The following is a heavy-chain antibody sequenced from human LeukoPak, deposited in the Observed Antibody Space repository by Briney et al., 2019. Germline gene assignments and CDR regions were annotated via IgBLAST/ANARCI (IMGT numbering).Heavy chain of an antibody. CDR2: IYYSGST. D-gene: IGHD3-22*01. CDR3: ARGGDYYDSSGYYGEFDY. CDR1: GGSISSYY. V-gene: IGHV4-59*01. Sequence: SETLSLTCTVSGGSISSYYWSWIRQPPGKGLEWIGYIYYSGSTNYNPSLKSRVTISVDTSKNQFSLKLSSVTAADTAVYYCARGGDYYDSSGYYGEFDYWGQGTLVTVSS. J-gene: IGHJ4*02.